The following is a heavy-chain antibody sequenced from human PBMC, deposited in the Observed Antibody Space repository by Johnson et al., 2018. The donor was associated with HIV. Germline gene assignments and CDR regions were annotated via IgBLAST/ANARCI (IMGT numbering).Heavy chain of an antibody. CDR3: AKGGSAVAVAFDF. CDR2: IRYDGSNK. Sequence: VQLVESGGGVVQPGGSLRLSCAASGFTFSSYGMHWVRQAPGKGLEWVAFIRYDGSNKYYADSVKGRFTISRDNSKNTLYLQMNSLRAEDTAVYYCAKGGSAVAVAFDFWGQGTMVTVSS. CDR1: GFTFSSYG. J-gene: IGHJ3*01. V-gene: IGHV3-30*02. D-gene: IGHD6-19*01.